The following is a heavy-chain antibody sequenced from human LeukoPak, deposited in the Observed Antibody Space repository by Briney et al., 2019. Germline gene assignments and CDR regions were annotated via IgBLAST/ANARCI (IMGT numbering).Heavy chain of an antibody. CDR3: AREIGCSGGSCYGLGY. D-gene: IGHD2-15*01. CDR2: ISASGGST. V-gene: IGHV3-23*01. CDR1: GFTFSSYA. Sequence: GGSLRLSCAASGFTFSSYAMSWVRQAPGKGLEWVSTISASGGSTYYADSVKGRSTISRDNSKNTLYLQMNSLRAEDTAVYYCAREIGCSGGSCYGLGYWGQGTLVTVSS. J-gene: IGHJ4*02.